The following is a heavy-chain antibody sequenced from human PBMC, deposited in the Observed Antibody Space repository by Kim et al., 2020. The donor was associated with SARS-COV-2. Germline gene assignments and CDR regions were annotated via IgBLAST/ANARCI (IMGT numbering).Heavy chain of an antibody. Sequence: GGSLRLSCAASGFTFSSYAMSWVRQAPGKGLEWVSAISGSGGSTYYADSVKGRFTISRDNSKNTLYLQMNSLRAEDTAVYYCAKEGAAAVNYYYYGMDVWGQGTTVTVSS. V-gene: IGHV3-23*01. CDR1: GFTFSSYA. CDR2: ISGSGGST. J-gene: IGHJ6*02. D-gene: IGHD6-13*01. CDR3: AKEGAAAVNYYYYGMDV.